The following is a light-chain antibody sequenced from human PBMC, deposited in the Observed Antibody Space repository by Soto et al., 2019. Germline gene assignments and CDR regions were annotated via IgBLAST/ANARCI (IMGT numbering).Light chain of an antibody. CDR2: GAS. Sequence: EIVMTHSPATLSVSPGERATLSCRASQSVSSNLAWYQQKPGQAPRLLIYGASTRATGIPARFSGSGSGTEFTHTISSLQCEDFAVYYCQQYNNWPRATFGGGTKVEIK. CDR3: QQYNNWPRAT. CDR1: QSVSSN. J-gene: IGKJ4*01. V-gene: IGKV3-15*01.